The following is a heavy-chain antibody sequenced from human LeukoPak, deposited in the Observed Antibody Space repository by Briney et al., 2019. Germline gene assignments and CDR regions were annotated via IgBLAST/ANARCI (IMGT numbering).Heavy chain of an antibody. CDR1: GGSISSDY. Sequence: SETLSLTCTVSGGSISSDYWSWIRQPPGKGLEWIGYIYYSGDTNYNPSLKSRVTISVDTSKNQFSLKLNSVTAADTAVYYCGRQEVGAGYCSSTSCAEPHWFDPWGQGTLVTVSS. CDR2: IYYSGDT. D-gene: IGHD2-2*01. J-gene: IGHJ5*02. V-gene: IGHV4-59*08. CDR3: GRQEVGAGYCSSTSCAEPHWFDP.